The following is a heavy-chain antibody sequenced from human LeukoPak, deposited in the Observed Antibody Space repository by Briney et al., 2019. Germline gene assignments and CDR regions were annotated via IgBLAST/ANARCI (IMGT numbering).Heavy chain of an antibody. V-gene: IGHV3-21*01. CDR1: GFTFSSYA. D-gene: IGHD7-27*01. Sequence: GGSLRLSCAASGFTFSSYAMSWVRQAPGKGLEWVSSISSSSSYIYYADSVKGRFTISRDNAKNSLYLQMNSLRAEDTAVYYCARDSSWDVLDYWGQGTLVTVSS. CDR2: ISSSSSYI. J-gene: IGHJ4*02. CDR3: ARDSSWDVLDY.